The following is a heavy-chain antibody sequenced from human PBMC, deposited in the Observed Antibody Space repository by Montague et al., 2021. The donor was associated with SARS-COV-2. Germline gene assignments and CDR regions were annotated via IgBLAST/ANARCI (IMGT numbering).Heavy chain of an antibody. V-gene: IGHV4-4*07. CDR1: GGSISKYY. CDR2: IYTSGSS. J-gene: IGHJ4*02. Sequence: SETLSLTCSVSGGSISKYYWAWIRQPAGKGPEWIGRIYTSGSSNYNPSLTGRAAMSIDSSKNEFSLRLTSVTAADTAVYYCARVGPVGDSTSSFDKWGQGALVTVSS. D-gene: IGHD1-26*01. CDR3: ARVGPVGDSTSSFDK.